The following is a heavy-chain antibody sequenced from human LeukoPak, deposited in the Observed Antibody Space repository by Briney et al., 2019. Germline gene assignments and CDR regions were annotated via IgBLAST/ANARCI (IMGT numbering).Heavy chain of an antibody. CDR1: GGFISSGACY. D-gene: IGHD1-1*01. CDR3: ARVSIQLARPARFDP. J-gene: IGHJ5*02. V-gene: IGHV4-31*03. Sequence: SQTLSLTCTVPGGFISSGACYWSWIRQHPGKGLEWIGYIYYSGSTYYNPSLKSRVTISVDTSNNQLSLRLSSVTAADTAVYYCARVSIQLARPARFDPWGQGTLITVSS. CDR2: IYYSGST.